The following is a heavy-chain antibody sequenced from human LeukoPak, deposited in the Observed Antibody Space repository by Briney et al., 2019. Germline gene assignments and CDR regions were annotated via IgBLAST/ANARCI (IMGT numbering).Heavy chain of an antibody. Sequence: PSETLSLICTVSGVSISSGHYYWAWIRQPPGRGLECIASVLYSGSTYYDPSFNGRVTLSVDTSKNQFSLRLSSVTAADTAIYYCARHTIDTTLGGVPDYFDAWGQGTPVTVSS. CDR2: VLYSGST. CDR1: GVSISSGHYY. J-gene: IGHJ5*02. CDR3: ARHTIDTTLGGVPDYFDA. V-gene: IGHV4-39*07. D-gene: IGHD3-16*01.